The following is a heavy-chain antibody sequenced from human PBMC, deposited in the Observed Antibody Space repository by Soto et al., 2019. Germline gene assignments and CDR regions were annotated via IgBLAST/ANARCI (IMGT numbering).Heavy chain of an antibody. V-gene: IGHV4-4*02. CDR2: IYRTGST. D-gene: IGHD1-7*01. Sequence: TLSLTFAVSGGSFTSNNWWTWVRQPPGQGLEWIGEIYRTGSTNYNPSLKSRVTISLDKSENQFSLKVTSLTAADTAVYYCASRDPGTSVDYWGQGTLVTVSS. CDR3: ASRDPGTSVDY. J-gene: IGHJ4*02. CDR1: GGSFTSNNW.